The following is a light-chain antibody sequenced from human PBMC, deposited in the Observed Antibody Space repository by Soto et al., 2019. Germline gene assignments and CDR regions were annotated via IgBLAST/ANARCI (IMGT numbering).Light chain of an antibody. CDR2: AAS. V-gene: IGKV1-39*01. J-gene: IGKJ4*01. Sequence: DIQMTQSPSSLSASVGDRVTITCRASQSISSYLNWYQQKPGKAPKLLISAASSLHSGVPSRFSGSGSGTDFTLTISSLQPEDFATYYCQQSYSTPPVTFGGGTKVEIK. CDR1: QSISSY. CDR3: QQSYSTPPVT.